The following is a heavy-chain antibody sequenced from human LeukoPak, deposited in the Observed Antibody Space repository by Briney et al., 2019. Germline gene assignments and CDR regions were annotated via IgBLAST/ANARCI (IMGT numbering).Heavy chain of an antibody. Sequence: GGSLRLSCAASGFTFKDYYMNWIRQAPGEGLGWVPYISGSGDTIYYADSVKGRFTISRDNAKNSLYLQMHSRRADDTAVYYCADDHHGYSYTYRFDYWGQGTLVTVSS. V-gene: IGHV3-11*01. D-gene: IGHD5-18*01. CDR3: ADDHHGYSYTYRFDY. CDR2: ISGSGDTI. CDR1: GFTFKDYY. J-gene: IGHJ4*02.